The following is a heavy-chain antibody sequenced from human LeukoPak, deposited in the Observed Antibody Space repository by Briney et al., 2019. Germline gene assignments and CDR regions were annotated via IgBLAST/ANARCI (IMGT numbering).Heavy chain of an antibody. J-gene: IGHJ4*02. CDR2: IIRSGGTT. V-gene: IGHV3-23*01. CDR3: ASRSRYYFDY. CDR1: GFTFSSYA. D-gene: IGHD1-14*01. Sequence: PGRSMRLSCAASGFTFSSYAMSCARQAPGKGLEWVSAIIRSGGTTNYTDSVKGRLTISRDNSKHTLYLQMNRLRAEDTAVYSCASRSRYYFDYWGQGTLFSVSS.